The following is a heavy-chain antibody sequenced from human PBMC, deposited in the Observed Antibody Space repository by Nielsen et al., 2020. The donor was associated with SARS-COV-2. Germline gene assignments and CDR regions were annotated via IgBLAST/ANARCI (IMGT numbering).Heavy chain of an antibody. D-gene: IGHD6-19*01. CDR1: GYTFTSYY. CDR2: INPSGGST. Sequence: SVNVSCKASGYTFTSYYMHWVRQAPGQGLDWMGIINPSGGSTSYAQKFQGRVTMTRDTSTSTVYMELSSLRSEDTAVYYCARGGSVNWFDPWGQGTLVTVSS. V-gene: IGHV1-46*01. J-gene: IGHJ5*02. CDR3: ARGGSVNWFDP.